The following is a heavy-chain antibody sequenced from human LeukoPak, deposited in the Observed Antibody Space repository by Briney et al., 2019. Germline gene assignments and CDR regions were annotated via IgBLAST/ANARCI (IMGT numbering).Heavy chain of an antibody. V-gene: IGHV4-39*07. D-gene: IGHD3-3*01. CDR3: ARDQRFLEWLLAGWFDP. Sequence: SETLSLTCTVSGGSISSSSYYWGWIRQPPGKGLEWIGSIYYSGSTYYNPSLKSRVTISVDTSKNQFSPKLSSVTASDTAVYYCARDQRFLEWLLAGWFDPWGQGTLVTVSS. CDR2: IYYSGST. CDR1: GGSISSSSYY. J-gene: IGHJ5*02.